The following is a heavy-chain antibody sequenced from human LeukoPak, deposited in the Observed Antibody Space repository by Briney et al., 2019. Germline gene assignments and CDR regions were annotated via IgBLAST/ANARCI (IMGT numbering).Heavy chain of an antibody. CDR1: GGSISSYY. D-gene: IGHD3-9*01. V-gene: IGHV4-59*08. CDR3: ARRADRSTYYDILTGYPRDY. Sequence: PTETLSLTCTVSGGSISSYYWSWIRQPPGKGLEWIGYIYYSGSTNYNPSLKSRVTISVDTSKNQFSLKLSSVTAADTAVYYCARRADRSTYYDILTGYPRDYWGQGTLVTVSS. CDR2: IYYSGST. J-gene: IGHJ4*02.